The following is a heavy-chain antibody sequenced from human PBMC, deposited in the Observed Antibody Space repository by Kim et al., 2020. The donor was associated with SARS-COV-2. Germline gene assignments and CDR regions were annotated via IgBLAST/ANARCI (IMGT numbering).Heavy chain of an antibody. CDR1: GYSFTSYW. J-gene: IGHJ5*02. CDR2: IYPGDSDT. Sequence: GESLKISCKGSGYSFTSYWIGRVRQMPGKGLEWMGIIYPGDSDTRYSPSFQGQVTISADKSISTAYLQWSSLKASDTAMYYCARLGSGVIGVGDWFDPWGQGTLVTVSS. V-gene: IGHV5-51*01. D-gene: IGHD2-2*01. CDR3: ARLGSGVIGVGDWFDP.